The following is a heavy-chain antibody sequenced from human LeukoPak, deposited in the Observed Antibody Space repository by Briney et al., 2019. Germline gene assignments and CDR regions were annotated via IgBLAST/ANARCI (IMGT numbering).Heavy chain of an antibody. CDR2: ISLSTTSI. V-gene: IGHV3-48*04. D-gene: IGHD6-13*01. CDR1: GFTFSSYN. J-gene: IGHJ4*02. Sequence: GGSLRLSCAASGFTFSSYNMNWVRQAPGKGLEWVSYISLSTTSIYYADSVKGRFTISRDNAKNSLYLQMNSRRAEDTAVYYCAREPTYSSSWHTTCDYWGQGTLVTVSS. CDR3: AREPTYSSSWHTTCDY.